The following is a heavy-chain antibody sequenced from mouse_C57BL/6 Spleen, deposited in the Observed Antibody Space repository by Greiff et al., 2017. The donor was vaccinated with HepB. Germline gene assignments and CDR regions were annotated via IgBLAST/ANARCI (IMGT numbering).Heavy chain of an antibody. V-gene: IGHV1-80*01. CDR3: ASLTGPLFAY. CDR1: GYAFSSYW. D-gene: IGHD4-1*01. CDR2: IYPGDGDT. Sequence: LVESGAELVKPGASVKISCKASGYAFSSYWMNWVKQRPGKGLEWIGQIYPGDGDTNYNGKFKGKATLTADKSSSTAYMQLSSLTSEDSAVYFCASLTGPLFAYWGQGTLVTVSA. J-gene: IGHJ3*01.